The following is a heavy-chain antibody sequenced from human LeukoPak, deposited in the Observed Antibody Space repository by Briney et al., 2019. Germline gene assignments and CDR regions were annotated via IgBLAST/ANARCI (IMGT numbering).Heavy chain of an antibody. CDR1: GYSISSGYY. Sequence: SETLSLTCAVSGYSISSGYYWGWIRQPPGKGLEWIGSIYHSGSTNYNPSLKSRVTISVDTSKNQFSLKLSSVTAADTAVYYCARGGSRVGDPYNWFDPWGQGTLVTVSS. V-gene: IGHV4-38-2*01. J-gene: IGHJ5*02. CDR2: IYHSGST. CDR3: ARGGSRVGDPYNWFDP. D-gene: IGHD1-26*01.